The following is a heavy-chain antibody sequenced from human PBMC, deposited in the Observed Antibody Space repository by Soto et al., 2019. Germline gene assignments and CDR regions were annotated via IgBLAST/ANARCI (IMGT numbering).Heavy chain of an antibody. CDR1: GVNLRDYA. CDR2: IRSKAYGETA. V-gene: IGHV3-49*03. Sequence: LMLWWRSSGVNLRDYAMSWSRQAPGRGLEWVGVIRSKAYGETADYAASVKGRFTIYRDDSKSTAYLQMSSLQTEDTGVSYCTTYTYTSRYSYFGMDVWGHGTKVTVYS. CDR3: TTYTYTSRYSYFGMDV. D-gene: IGHD2-15*01. J-gene: IGHJ6*02.